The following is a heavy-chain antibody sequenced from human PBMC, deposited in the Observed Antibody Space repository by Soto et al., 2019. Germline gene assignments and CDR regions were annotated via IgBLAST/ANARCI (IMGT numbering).Heavy chain of an antibody. D-gene: IGHD1-26*01. CDR2: ISESGTIT. Sequence: GGSLRLSCAAFGFTFTSYAMTWVRQAPGKGLEWVSAISESGTITYHADSVRGRFTISRDNSKNTVYLQMTSLRAGDTAVYFCAKGGRRRGSYPPLDYWGQGTLVTVSA. CDR1: GFTFTSYA. CDR3: AKGGRRRGSYPPLDY. V-gene: IGHV3-23*01. J-gene: IGHJ4*02.